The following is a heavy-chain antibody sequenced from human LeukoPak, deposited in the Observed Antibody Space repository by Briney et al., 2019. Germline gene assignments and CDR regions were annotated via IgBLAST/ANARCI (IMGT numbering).Heavy chain of an antibody. CDR3: ARGRAVGAARGAFDI. Sequence: SQTLSLTCTVSGVSISSGDYYWGWIRQPPGKGLEWIGYIYYSGSTYYNPSLKSRVTISVDTSKNQFSLKLSSVTAADTAVYYCARGRAVGAARGAFDIWGQGTMVTVSS. CDR2: IYYSGST. J-gene: IGHJ3*02. CDR1: GVSISSGDYY. V-gene: IGHV4-30-4*01. D-gene: IGHD3-16*01.